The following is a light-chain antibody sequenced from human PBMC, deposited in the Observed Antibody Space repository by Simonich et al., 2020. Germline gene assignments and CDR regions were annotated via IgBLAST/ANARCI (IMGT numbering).Light chain of an antibody. CDR3: QSYDSAWV. Sequence: NFMLTQPHSVSESPGKTVTISCTPSNGSIASNYVQCYQQRPGSAPTTVLYEDNQRPSGVTDRFSGSIDSSSNSASLTISGLKTEDEADYYCQSYDSAWVFGGGTKLTVL. J-gene: IGLJ3*02. V-gene: IGLV6-57*03. CDR2: EDN. CDR1: NGSIASNY.